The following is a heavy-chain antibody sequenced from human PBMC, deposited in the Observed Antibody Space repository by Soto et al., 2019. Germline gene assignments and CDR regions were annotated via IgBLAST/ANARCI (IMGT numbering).Heavy chain of an antibody. CDR1: GYTFTSYD. D-gene: IGHD1-26*01. CDR2: MNPNSGNT. Sequence: QVQLVQSGAEVKKPGASVKVSCKASGYTFTSYDINWVRQATGQGLEWMGWMNPNSGNTGYAQKFQGRVTMTRNTSRSTAYKELSSLRDEAAAISYCAREATVIVDNWGQGTLVTVSS. V-gene: IGHV1-8*01. J-gene: IGHJ4*02. CDR3: AREATVIVDN.